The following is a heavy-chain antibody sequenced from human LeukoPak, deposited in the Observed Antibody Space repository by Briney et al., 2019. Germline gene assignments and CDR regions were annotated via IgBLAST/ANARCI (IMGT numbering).Heavy chain of an antibody. V-gene: IGHV3-23*01. D-gene: IGHD3-22*01. CDR1: GSTFSSYA. CDR3: AEELVTKIVVVIPSQFRMDF. CDR2: ISASVGTT. Sequence: GGSLRLSCAASGSTFSSYAMGWVRQAPGKGLEWVSAISASVGTTNYADSVKGRFTISRDNSKNTLYLQMNSLRPEGTAVYYCAEELVTKIVVVIPSQFRMDFWGQGTTVTVSS. J-gene: IGHJ6*02.